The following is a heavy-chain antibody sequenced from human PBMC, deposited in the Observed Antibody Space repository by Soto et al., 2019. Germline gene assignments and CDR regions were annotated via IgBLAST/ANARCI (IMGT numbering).Heavy chain of an antibody. CDR3: ARGDCVGGTCYSLAGSFFYYMDV. Sequence: VELVESGGGLVQPGGSLRLSCAASGFTFSNYWMYWVRQAPGKGLEWVSRINSDGSVSSHADSVRGRLTISRDNVKNTLYRHMDSLRAEDTAVYFCARGDCVGGTCYSLAGSFFYYMDVWGKGTTVTVFS. J-gene: IGHJ6*03. D-gene: IGHD2-15*01. CDR2: INSDGSVS. V-gene: IGHV3-74*02. CDR1: GFTFSNYW.